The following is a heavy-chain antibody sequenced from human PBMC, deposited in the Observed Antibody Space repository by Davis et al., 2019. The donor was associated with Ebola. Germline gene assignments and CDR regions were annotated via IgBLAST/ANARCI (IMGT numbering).Heavy chain of an antibody. CDR3: AGAPYYYYGMDV. CDR2: IYYSGST. V-gene: IGHV4-39*01. J-gene: IGHJ6*02. Sequence: ETLSLTCTVSGGSISSSSYYWGWIRQPPGKGLEWIGSIYYSGSTYYNPSLKSRVTISVDTSKNQFSLKLSSVTAADTAVYYCAGAPYYYYGMDVWGQGTTVTVSS. CDR1: GGSISSSSYY.